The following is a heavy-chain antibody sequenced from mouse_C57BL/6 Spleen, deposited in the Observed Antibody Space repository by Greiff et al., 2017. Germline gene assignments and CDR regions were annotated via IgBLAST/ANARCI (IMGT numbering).Heavy chain of an antibody. V-gene: IGHV1-55*01. CDR3: ARDSSGCGGTMDY. D-gene: IGHD3-2*02. J-gene: IGHJ4*01. CDR2: IYPGSGST. CDR1: GYTFTSYW. Sequence: QVQLQQSGAELVKPGASVKMSCKASGYTFTSYWITWVKQRPGQGLEWIGDIYPGSGSTNYNEKFKSKATLTVDTSSSTAYMQLSSLTSEDSAVXYCARDSSGCGGTMDYWGQGTSVTVSS.